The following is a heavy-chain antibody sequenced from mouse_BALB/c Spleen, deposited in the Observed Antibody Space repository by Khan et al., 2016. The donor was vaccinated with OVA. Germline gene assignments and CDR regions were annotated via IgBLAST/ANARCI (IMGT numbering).Heavy chain of an antibody. J-gene: IGHJ2*01. V-gene: IGHV1-20*02. D-gene: IGHD1-1*01. CDR1: GYSFTGYF. Sequence: VQLKQSGPGLVRPGASVKISCKASGYSFTGYFMNWVMQSLGKSLEWIGRINPHIGETFYNQRFKDKATLTVDESSSTAHMELRSLASEDSAVYYCTRIYRSDFDYWGQGTTLTVSS. CDR2: INPHIGET. CDR3: TRIYRSDFDY.